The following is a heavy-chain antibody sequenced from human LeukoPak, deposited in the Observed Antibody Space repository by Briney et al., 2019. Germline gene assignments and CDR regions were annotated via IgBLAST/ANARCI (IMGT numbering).Heavy chain of an antibody. J-gene: IGHJ4*02. D-gene: IGHD3-16*02. CDR3: ARYDVWGSYRAFDY. V-gene: IGHV4-34*01. Sequence: SETLYLTCAVYGGSFSGYSWSWIRQPPGRGLEWIGTIYHSGSTYYNPSLKSRVTISVDTSRNQFSLKLSSVTAADTAVYYCARYDVWGSYRAFDYWGQGTLVTVFS. CDR2: IYHSGST. CDR1: GGSFSGYS.